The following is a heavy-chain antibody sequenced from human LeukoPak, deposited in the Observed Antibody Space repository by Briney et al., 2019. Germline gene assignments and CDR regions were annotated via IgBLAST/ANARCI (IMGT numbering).Heavy chain of an antibody. CDR3: ARVGDGDGYNRRGYFQH. V-gene: IGHV4-59*12. CDR2: IYYSGST. Sequence: SETLSLTCTVSGGSISSYYWSWIRHPPGKGLECLGYIYYSGSTNYNPSLKSRVTISVDTSKNQFSLKLSSVTAADTAVYYCARVGDGDGYNRRGYFQHWGQGTLVTVSS. J-gene: IGHJ1*01. CDR1: GGSISSYY. D-gene: IGHD5-24*01.